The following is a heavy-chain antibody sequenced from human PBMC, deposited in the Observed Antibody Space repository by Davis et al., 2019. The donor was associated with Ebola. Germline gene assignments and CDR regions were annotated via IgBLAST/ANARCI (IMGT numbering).Heavy chain of an antibody. CDR2: ISSSSSYI. Sequence: GESLKISCAASGFTFSSYAMHWVRQAPGKGLEWVSSISSSSSYIYYADSVKGRFTISRDNAKNSLYLQMNSLRAEDTAVYYCARDRAVAGTGWGWFDPWGQGTLVTVSS. V-gene: IGHV3-21*01. J-gene: IGHJ5*02. D-gene: IGHD6-19*01. CDR3: ARDRAVAGTGWGWFDP. CDR1: GFTFSSYA.